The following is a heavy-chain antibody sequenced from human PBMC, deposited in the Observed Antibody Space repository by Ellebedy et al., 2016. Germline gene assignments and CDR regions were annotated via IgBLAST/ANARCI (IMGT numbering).Heavy chain of an antibody. D-gene: IGHD3-9*01. CDR1: GFTFSTYW. V-gene: IGHV3-23*01. J-gene: IGHJ4*02. Sequence: GGSLRLSCAASGFTFSTYWMSWVRQAPGKGLKWVSAIRGSGDSTYYADSVKGRFTISIDNSKNTLYLQMNSLRAEDTALYYCAKSYYDILTGNEYYFDNWGQGTLVTVSS. CDR3: AKSYYDILTGNEYYFDN. CDR2: IRGSGDST.